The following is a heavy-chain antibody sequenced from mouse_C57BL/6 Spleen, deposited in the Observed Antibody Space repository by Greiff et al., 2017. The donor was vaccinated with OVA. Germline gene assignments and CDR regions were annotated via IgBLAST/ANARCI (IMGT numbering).Heavy chain of an antibody. CDR1: GYAFSSSW. CDR2: IYPGDGDT. CDR3: ARFGYDGGYWYFDV. J-gene: IGHJ1*03. D-gene: IGHD2-2*01. V-gene: IGHV1-82*01. Sequence: QVQLQQSGPELVKPGASVKISCKASGYAFSSSWMNWVKQRPGKGLEWIGRIYPGDGDTNYNGKFKGKATLTADKSSSTAYMQLSSLTSEDSAVYFCARFGYDGGYWYFDVWGTGTTVTVSS.